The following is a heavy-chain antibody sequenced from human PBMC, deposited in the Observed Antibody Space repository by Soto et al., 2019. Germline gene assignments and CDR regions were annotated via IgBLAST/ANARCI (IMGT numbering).Heavy chain of an antibody. CDR3: ATSYGSGYRAFDY. J-gene: IGHJ4*02. V-gene: IGHV1-69*04. D-gene: IGHD3-10*01. Sequence: QVQLVQSGAEVKRPGSSVKVSCKASGDTFSFYSINWVRQAPGLGLEWMGRVNPILSMSNYAHRFQGRVTMTAEKSTSTAYMELSGLRSEDTAMYYCATSYGSGYRAFDYWGQGALVTVSS. CDR2: VNPILSMS. CDR1: GDTFSFYS.